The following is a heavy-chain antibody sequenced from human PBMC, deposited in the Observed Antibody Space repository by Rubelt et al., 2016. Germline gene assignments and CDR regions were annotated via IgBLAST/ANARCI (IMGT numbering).Heavy chain of an antibody. V-gene: IGHV4-59*10. CDR2: IYASGST. J-gene: IGHJ4*02. Sequence: QVQLQQWGAGLLKPSETLSLTCTVSGGSISTYYWSWIRQPPGKGLGWIGGIYASGSTYSNPSVNSRVTISVDTTKKQFTLKLGSVTAADTAVYYCARGRDGDRMGCWGQGTLVTVSS. CDR1: GGSISTYY. D-gene: IGHD4-17*01. CDR3: ARGRDGDRMGC.